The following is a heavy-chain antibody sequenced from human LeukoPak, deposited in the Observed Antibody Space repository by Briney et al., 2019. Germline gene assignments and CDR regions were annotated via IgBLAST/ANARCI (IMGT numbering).Heavy chain of an antibody. Sequence: GGSLRLSCAASGFTFSSYWMHWVRQAPGKGMVWVSRINSDGSSTSYADSVKGRFTISRDSSKNTVYLQMNSLGAEDTAVYYCAKPITMVRGGDFDSWGQGTLVTVSS. CDR1: GFTFSSYW. D-gene: IGHD3-10*01. J-gene: IGHJ4*02. V-gene: IGHV3-74*01. CDR2: INSDGSST. CDR3: AKPITMVRGGDFDS.